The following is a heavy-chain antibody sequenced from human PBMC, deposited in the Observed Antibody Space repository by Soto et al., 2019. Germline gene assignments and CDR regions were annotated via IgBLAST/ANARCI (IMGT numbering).Heavy chain of an antibody. CDR3: ARDPSSGWPFDY. CDR1: GYTFTRYG. D-gene: IGHD6-19*01. J-gene: IGHJ4*02. CDR2: ISTSNGNT. V-gene: IGHV1-18*01. Sequence: QVQLVQSGGEVKKPGASVKVSCKASGYTFTRYGISWVRQAPGQGLEWMGWISTSNGNTNYAQNLQGRVTLTTDTSTSTAYMELRRRRSDDTAVYYCARDPSSGWPFDYWGQGTLVTVSS.